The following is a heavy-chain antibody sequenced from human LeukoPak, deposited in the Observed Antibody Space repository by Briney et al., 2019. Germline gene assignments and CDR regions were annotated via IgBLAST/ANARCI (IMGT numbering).Heavy chain of an antibody. CDR3: ARAVGGDPSTWYYYMDV. J-gene: IGHJ6*03. Sequence: SETLSLTCTVSGGSISSYYWSWIRQPPGKGLEWIGYIYYSGSTNYNPSLKSRVTISVDTSKNQFSQKLSSVTAADTAVYYCARAVGGDPSTWYYYMDVWGKGTTVTVSS. CDR1: GGSISSYY. V-gene: IGHV4-59*01. CDR2: IYYSGST. D-gene: IGHD2-21*01.